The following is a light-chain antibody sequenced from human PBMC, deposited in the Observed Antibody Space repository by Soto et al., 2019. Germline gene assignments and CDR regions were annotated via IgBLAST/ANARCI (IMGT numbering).Light chain of an antibody. V-gene: IGLV2-14*03. Sequence: QSALTQPASVSGSPGQSITISCTGISSDVGGYNYVSWYQQHPGKAPKLMIFDVSDRPSGVSNRFSGSKSGNTASLTISGLQPEDEADYYCSSHTSSSTLEIFGGGTKLTVL. CDR2: DVS. CDR1: SSDVGGYNY. CDR3: SSHTSSSTLEI. J-gene: IGLJ2*01.